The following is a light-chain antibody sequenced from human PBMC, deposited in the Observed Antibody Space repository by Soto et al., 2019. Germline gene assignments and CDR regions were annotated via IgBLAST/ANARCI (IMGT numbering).Light chain of an antibody. V-gene: IGLV2-8*01. CDR2: EVS. J-gene: IGLJ2*01. CDR3: SSYAGTVL. Sequence: QSALTQPPSASGSPGQSVTISCTGTSSDVGGYNFVSWYQQYPGTAPKLMIYEVSKRHSGVPDRFSGSKSGNTSSLTVSGLQAEVEADYYCSSYAGTVLFGGGTKLTVL. CDR1: SSDVGGYNF.